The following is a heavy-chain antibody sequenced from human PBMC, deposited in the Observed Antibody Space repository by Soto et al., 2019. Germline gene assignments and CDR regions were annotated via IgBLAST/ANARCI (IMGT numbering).Heavy chain of an antibody. V-gene: IGHV1-58*01. CDR1: GFTFTSSA. D-gene: IGHD5-12*01. Sequence: SVKVSCTDSGFTFTSSAVQWVRQAKKQRLEWIGWIVVGSGNTNYAQKFQERVTITRDMSTSTAYMELSSLRSEDTAVYYCAAEPYSGYDLYYYYGMDVWGQGTTVTVSS. J-gene: IGHJ6*02. CDR2: IVVGSGNT. CDR3: AAEPYSGYDLYYYYGMDV.